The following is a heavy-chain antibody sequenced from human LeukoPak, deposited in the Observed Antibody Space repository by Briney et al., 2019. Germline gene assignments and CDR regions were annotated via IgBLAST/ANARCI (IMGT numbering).Heavy chain of an antibody. V-gene: IGHV3-9*01. D-gene: IGHD1-20*01. CDR1: GFAFYDYS. CDR3: AKDVLTATTFDSGMNV. J-gene: IGHJ6*02. CDR2: IIWNSGSI. Sequence: GGSLRLSCAASGFAFYDYSIPWVRQAPGEGLEWVSGIIWNSGSIGYADSVKGRFTISRDNAKNSLYLQMNSLRAEDTALYYCAKDVLTATTFDSGMNVWGQGTTVTVSS.